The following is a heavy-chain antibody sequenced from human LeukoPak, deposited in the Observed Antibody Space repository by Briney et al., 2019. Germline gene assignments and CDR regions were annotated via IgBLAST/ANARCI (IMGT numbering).Heavy chain of an antibody. CDR2: ISSSSSYI. D-gene: IGHD2-2*01. CDR1: GFTFSSYS. J-gene: IGHJ6*04. V-gene: IGHV3-21*01. CDR3: ARAADIVVVPAAAYGMDV. Sequence: GGSLRLSCAASGFTFSSYSMNWARQAPGKGLEWVSSISSSSSYIYYADSVKGRFTISRDNAKNSLYLQMNSLRAEDTAVYYCARAADIVVVPAAAYGMDVWGKGTTVTVSS.